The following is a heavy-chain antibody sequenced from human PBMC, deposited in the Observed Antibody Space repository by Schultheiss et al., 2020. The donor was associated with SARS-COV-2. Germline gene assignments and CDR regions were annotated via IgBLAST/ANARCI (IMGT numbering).Heavy chain of an antibody. CDR3: ASTRSRRATAVDY. J-gene: IGHJ4*02. CDR1: GGSFSGYY. D-gene: IGHD2-15*01. CDR2: IYYNGST. Sequence: SQTLSLTCAVYGGSFSGYYWSWIRQPPGKGLEWIGYIYYNGSTQYNPSLKSRVIISADTSKNQFSLKLFSVTAADTAVYYCASTRSRRATAVDYWGQGTLVTVSS. V-gene: IGHV4-34*01.